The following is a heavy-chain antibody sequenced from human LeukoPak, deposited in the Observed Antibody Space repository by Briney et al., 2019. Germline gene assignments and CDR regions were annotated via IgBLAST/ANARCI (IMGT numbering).Heavy chain of an antibody. CDR2: IGISSGNT. V-gene: IGHV3-48*01. CDR3: ARDYKYAFDN. CDR1: GFTFSDYS. J-gene: IGHJ4*02. D-gene: IGHD5-24*01. Sequence: GSLRLSCAASGFTFSDYSMNWVRQAPGKGLEWISYIGISSGNTKYADAVKGRFTSSGDKAKNSLYLQMNSLRVEDTAVYYCARDYKYAFDNWGQGTLVTVSS.